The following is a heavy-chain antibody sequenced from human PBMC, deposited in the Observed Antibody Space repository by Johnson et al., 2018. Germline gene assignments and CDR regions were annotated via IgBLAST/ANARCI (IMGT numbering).Heavy chain of an antibody. CDR2: ISYDGSNK. Sequence: QVQLVESGGGVVQPGRSLRLSCAASGFTFSSYGMHWVRQAPGKGLEWVAGISYDGSNKYYGDSVKGRFTISRDNSKNTLYLQMNSLRAEDTAVYYCARDLAVRNYYFYGVDVWGRGTTVTVSS. V-gene: IGHV3-30*03. CDR1: GFTFSSYG. D-gene: IGHD2/OR15-2a*01. J-gene: IGHJ6*02. CDR3: ARDLAVRNYYFYGVDV.